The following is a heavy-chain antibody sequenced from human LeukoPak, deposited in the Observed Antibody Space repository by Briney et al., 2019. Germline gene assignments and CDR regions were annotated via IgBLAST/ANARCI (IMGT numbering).Heavy chain of an antibody. Sequence: GGSLRLSCAASGFTVSSNYMSWVRQAPGKGLEWVSVIYSGGSTYYADSVKGRFTISRDNSKNTLYLQMNSLRAEDTAVYYCARAGNGSYYYFDYWGQGTLVTVSS. CDR3: ARAGNGSYYYFDY. V-gene: IGHV3-66*01. CDR1: GFTVSSNY. D-gene: IGHD1-26*01. CDR2: IYSGGST. J-gene: IGHJ4*02.